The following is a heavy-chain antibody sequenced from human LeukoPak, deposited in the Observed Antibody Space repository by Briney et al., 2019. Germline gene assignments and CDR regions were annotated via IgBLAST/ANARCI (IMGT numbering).Heavy chain of an antibody. CDR1: GFTFSSYS. CDR2: ISSSSSYI. Sequence: GGSLRLSCAASGFTFSSYSITWVRQAPGKGLEWVSSISSSSSYIYYADSVKGRFTISRDNAKNSLYLQMNSLRAEDTAVYYCARDPIVGADRGDYWGQGTLVTVSS. D-gene: IGHD1-26*01. CDR3: ARDPIVGADRGDY. V-gene: IGHV3-21*06. J-gene: IGHJ4*02.